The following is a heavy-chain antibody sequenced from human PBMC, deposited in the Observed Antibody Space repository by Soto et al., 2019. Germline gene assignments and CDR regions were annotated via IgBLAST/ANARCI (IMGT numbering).Heavy chain of an antibody. CDR1: GASIITDNW. CDR2: IYHSGNT. Sequence: QVQLQESGPGLVKPSGTLSLTCALSGASIITDNWWSWVRQPPGKEMEWIGEIYHSGNTNFNPSVKSRVTISVDTSQSQFSLTVSSVTAADTAIYYCARASASSKLRGVVINWGQGTLVTVSS. D-gene: IGHD3-10*01. J-gene: IGHJ4*02. V-gene: IGHV4-4*02. CDR3: ARASASSKLRGVVIN.